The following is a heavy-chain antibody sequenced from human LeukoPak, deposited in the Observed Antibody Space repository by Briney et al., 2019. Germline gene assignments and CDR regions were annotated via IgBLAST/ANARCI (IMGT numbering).Heavy chain of an antibody. D-gene: IGHD3-22*01. Sequence: PSETLSLTCTVSGGSISSYYWSWIRQPPGKGLEWIGYIYTSGSTNYNPSLKSRDTISVDTSKNQSSLKLSSVTAADTAVYYCARADSSGYGYYYMDVWGKGTTVTVSS. V-gene: IGHV4-4*09. CDR1: GGSISSYY. J-gene: IGHJ6*03. CDR3: ARADSSGYGYYYMDV. CDR2: IYTSGST.